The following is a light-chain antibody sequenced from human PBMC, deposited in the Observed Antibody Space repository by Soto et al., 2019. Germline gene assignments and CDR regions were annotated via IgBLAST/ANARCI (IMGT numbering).Light chain of an antibody. CDR1: QRISSW. V-gene: IGKV1-5*03. Sequence: DIQMTQSPSTLSASVGDRVTITCRASQRISSWLAWDQQKPGKATKLLIYKAYSLESGVPSRYSGSGSGTEFTHTISRRQSYDFATYYCKQSFTFGAGTKVDIK. CDR2: KAY. J-gene: IGKJ3*01. CDR3: KQSFT.